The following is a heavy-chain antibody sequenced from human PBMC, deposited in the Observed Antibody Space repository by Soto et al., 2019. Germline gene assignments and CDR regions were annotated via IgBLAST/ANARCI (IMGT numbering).Heavy chain of an antibody. CDR1: GFTFNNAW. CDR3: TADTPADGVGELDY. D-gene: IGHD6-13*01. V-gene: IGHV3-15*01. J-gene: IGHJ4*02. Sequence: EVQLVESGGGLVKPGGSLKLSCAASGFTFNNAWMSWVRQAPGKGLEWVGRIKSGGTTDYAAPMRGTFTVSRDHSKSTLYLQMDSLKIEDTAIYYCTADTPADGVGELDYWGQGTLVTVSS. CDR2: IKSGGTT.